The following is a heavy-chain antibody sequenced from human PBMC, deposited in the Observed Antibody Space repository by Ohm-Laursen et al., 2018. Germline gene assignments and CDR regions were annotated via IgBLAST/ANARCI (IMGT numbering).Heavy chain of an antibody. CDR2: IYYSGST. CDR1: GGSVSSGSYY. V-gene: IGHV4-61*01. CDR3: AGVRYFGLIDY. Sequence: SDTLSLTCTVSGGSVSSGSYYWSWIRQPPGKGLEWIGYIYYSGSTNYNPSLKSRVTISVDTSKNQFSLKLSSVTAADTAVYYCAGVRYFGLIDYWGQGTLVTVSS. D-gene: IGHD3-9*01. J-gene: IGHJ4*02.